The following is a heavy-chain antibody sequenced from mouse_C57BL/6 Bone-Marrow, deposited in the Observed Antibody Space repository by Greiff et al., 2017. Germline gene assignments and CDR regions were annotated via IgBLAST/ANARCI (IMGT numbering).Heavy chain of an antibody. CDR2: ISPGGGYT. Sequence: QVHVKQSGAELVRPGTSVTMSCKAYGYTFTKYWIGWAKQRPGHGLAWIGDISPGGGYTNYNEKFKGKATLTADKSSSTSYMQLSCLTSEDSAIYYRARGDYYFCSFAYWGQATLVTVSA. D-gene: IGHD1-1*01. CDR3: ARGDYYFCSFAY. V-gene: IGHV1-63*01. J-gene: IGHJ3*01. CDR1: GYTFTKYW.